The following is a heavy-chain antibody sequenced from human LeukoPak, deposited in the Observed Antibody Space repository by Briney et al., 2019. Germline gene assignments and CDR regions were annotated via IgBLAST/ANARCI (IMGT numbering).Heavy chain of an antibody. CDR3: ARGRGRNPSGYYYYMDV. Sequence: GGSLRLSCAASGFTVSSNYMSWVRQAPGKGLEWVSTIGGRGGSTYYADSVKGRFTISRDNSKNTLYLQMNSLRADDTAVYYCARGRGRNPSGYYYYMDVWGKGTTVTISS. J-gene: IGHJ6*04. D-gene: IGHD3-16*01. V-gene: IGHV3-23*01. CDR2: IGGRGGST. CDR1: GFTVSSNY.